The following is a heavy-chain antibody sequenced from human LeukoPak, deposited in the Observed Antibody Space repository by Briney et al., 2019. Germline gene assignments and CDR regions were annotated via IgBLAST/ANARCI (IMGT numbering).Heavy chain of an antibody. CDR3: ARAEPYSSSWWEAFDI. Sequence: GGSLRLSCAASGFTLWRYSMKWVRQAPGKGVEGVSSMSSSRSYIYYADCVKGGFTISRDNAKNSLYLQMNSLRAEDTAVYYCARAEPYSSSWWEAFDIWGQGTMVTVSS. D-gene: IGHD6-13*01. J-gene: IGHJ3*02. CDR1: GFTLWRYS. CDR2: MSSSRSYI. V-gene: IGHV3-21*01.